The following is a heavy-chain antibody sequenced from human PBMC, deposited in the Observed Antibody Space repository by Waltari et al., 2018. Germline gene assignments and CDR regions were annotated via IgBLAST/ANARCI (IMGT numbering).Heavy chain of an antibody. Sequence: EVQLVESGGGLVKPGGSLRLSCAASGFTFSSYSMNWVRQAPGKGLEWVSSISSSSYIYYADSVKGRFTISRDNAKNSLYLQMNSLRAEDTAVYYCARDHRQQLVSPFDYWGQGTLVTVSS. CDR3: ARDHRQQLVSPFDY. V-gene: IGHV3-21*01. J-gene: IGHJ4*02. CDR2: ISSSSYI. CDR1: GFTFSSYS. D-gene: IGHD6-13*01.